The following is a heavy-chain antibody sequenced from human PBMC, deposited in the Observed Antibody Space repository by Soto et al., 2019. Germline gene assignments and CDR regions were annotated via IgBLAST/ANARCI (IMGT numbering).Heavy chain of an antibody. V-gene: IGHV4-34*01. CDR3: ARKTRGGGTMVRGVIINRWFDP. Sequence: PSETLSLTCAVYGGSFSGYYWSWIRQPPGKGLEWIGEINHSGSTNYNPSLKSRITISVDTSKNQFSLKLSPVTAADTAVYYCARKTRGGGTMVRGVIINRWFDPWGQGTLVTVSS. J-gene: IGHJ5*02. CDR2: INHSGST. D-gene: IGHD3-10*01. CDR1: GGSFSGYY.